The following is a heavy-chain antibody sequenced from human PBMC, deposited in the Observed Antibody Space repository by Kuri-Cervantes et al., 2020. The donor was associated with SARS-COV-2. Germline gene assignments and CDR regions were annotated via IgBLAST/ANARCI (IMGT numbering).Heavy chain of an antibody. D-gene: IGHD4-17*01. J-gene: IGHJ4*02. CDR2: IGSRSSST. CDR3: AKGWDYGDSLFDY. V-gene: IGHV3-21*04. CDR1: GFTLSSHS. Sequence: GESLKISCAASGFTLSSHSVNWVRQAPGKGLEWVSSIGSRSSSTYYSDSVRGRFTISRDNSKNTLYLQMNSLRAEDTAVYYCAKGWDYGDSLFDYWGQGTLVTVSS.